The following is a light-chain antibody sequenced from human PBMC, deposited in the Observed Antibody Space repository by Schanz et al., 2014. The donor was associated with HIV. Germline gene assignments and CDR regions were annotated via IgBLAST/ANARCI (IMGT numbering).Light chain of an antibody. V-gene: IGLV2-11*01. CDR2: DVT. Sequence: QSALTQPRSVSGSPGQSVTISCTGSNSDIGAYNYVSWYQHHPTKAPKLLLYDVTKRPSGVPDRFSGSKSGTSASLAISGLQSEDEADYYCSSYTSSSTKVFGGGTKLTVL. CDR1: NSDIGAYNY. CDR3: SSYTSSSTKV. J-gene: IGLJ3*02.